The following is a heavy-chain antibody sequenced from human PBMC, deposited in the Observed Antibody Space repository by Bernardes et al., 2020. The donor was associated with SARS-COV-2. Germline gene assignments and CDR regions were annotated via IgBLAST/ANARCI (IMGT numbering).Heavy chain of an antibody. CDR1: GFTFDDYG. Sequence: LKVCCASSGFTFDDYGMSWVRKGPGKGLEWVYGINWNGGSTGYADSVKGRFTISRDNAKNSLYLQMNSLRAEDTALYHCARWGGYCSGGSCYSDYWGQGTLVTVSS. CDR2: INWNGGST. D-gene: IGHD2-15*01. V-gene: IGHV3-20*01. CDR3: ARWGGYCSGGSCYSDY. J-gene: IGHJ4*02.